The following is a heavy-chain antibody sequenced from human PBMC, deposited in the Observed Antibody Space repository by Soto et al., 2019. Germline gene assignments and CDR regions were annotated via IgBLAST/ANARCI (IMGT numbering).Heavy chain of an antibody. V-gene: IGHV3-23*01. CDR2: ISGSGGST. CDR3: AKGSPDSSGYYHWSKHTFDY. Sequence: GGSLRLSCAASGFTFSSYAMSWVRQAPGKGLEWVSAISGSGGSTYYADSVKGRFTISRDNSKNTLYLQMNSLRAEDTAVYYCAKGSPDSSGYYHWSKHTFDYWGQGNLVTVSS. D-gene: IGHD3-22*01. J-gene: IGHJ4*02. CDR1: GFTFSSYA.